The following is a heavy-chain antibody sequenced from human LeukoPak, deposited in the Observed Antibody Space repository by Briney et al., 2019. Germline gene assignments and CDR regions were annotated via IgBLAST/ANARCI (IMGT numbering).Heavy chain of an antibody. CDR1: RFTFSSYT. Sequence: GGSLRLSCAASRFTFSSYTMNWVRQAPGKGLEWVSSIDTSSNYIYYADSLKGRFTISRDDAKNSLYLQMNSLRAEDTAVYYCARDVRGNYYDYWGQGTLVAVSS. D-gene: IGHD1-26*01. J-gene: IGHJ4*02. CDR2: IDTSSNYI. V-gene: IGHV3-21*01. CDR3: ARDVRGNYYDY.